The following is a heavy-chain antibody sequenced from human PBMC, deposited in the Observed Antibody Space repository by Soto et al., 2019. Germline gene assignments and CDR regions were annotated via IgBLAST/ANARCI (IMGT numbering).Heavy chain of an antibody. CDR3: ARDLRGSGWYDY. CDR1: GYTFTNYA. J-gene: IGHJ4*02. D-gene: IGHD6-19*01. Sequence: QVQLVQSGAEVKRPGASVTVSCKASGYTFTNYAIHWVRQAPGQRLEWMGWINTVNGDTEYSQKFQGRVTITRDTSASTAYMEMSGLRSEDTAVYYCARDLRGSGWYDYWGQGTLVTVSS. V-gene: IGHV1-3*04. CDR2: INTVNGDT.